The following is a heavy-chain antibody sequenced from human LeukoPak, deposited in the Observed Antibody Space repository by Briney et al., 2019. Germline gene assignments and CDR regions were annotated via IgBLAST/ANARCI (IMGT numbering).Heavy chain of an antibody. Sequence: AGGSLRLSCAASGFTFSSYWMSWVRQAPGKGLEWVANIKQDGSEKYYVDSVKGRFTISRDNAKNSLYLQMNSLRAEDTAVYYCARGRGGYSYGSSFDYWGQGTLVTVSS. D-gene: IGHD5-18*01. CDR2: IKQDGSEK. V-gene: IGHV3-7*01. CDR1: GFTFSSYW. J-gene: IGHJ4*02. CDR3: ARGRGGYSYGSSFDY.